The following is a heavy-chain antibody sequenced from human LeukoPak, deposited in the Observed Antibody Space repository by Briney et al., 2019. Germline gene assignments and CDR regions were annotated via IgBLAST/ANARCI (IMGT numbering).Heavy chain of an antibody. V-gene: IGHV4-34*01. CDR3: ARVWPSFWGGYNWFDP. D-gene: IGHD3-3*01. CDR1: GGTFSSYY. J-gene: IGHJ5*02. Sequence: SETLSLTCAVYGGTFSSYYWSWIRQPPGKGLEWIGEINHSGSTNYNPSLKSRVTISVDTSKNQFSLKLSSVTAADTAVYYCARVWPSFWGGYNWFDPWGQGTLVTVSS. CDR2: INHSGST.